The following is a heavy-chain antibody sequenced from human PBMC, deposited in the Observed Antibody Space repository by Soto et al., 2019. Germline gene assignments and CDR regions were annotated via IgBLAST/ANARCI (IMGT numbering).Heavy chain of an antibody. J-gene: IGHJ4*02. CDR3: ASHLTMTGTRGFDH. CDR1: SGSIFSSNW. V-gene: IGHV4-4*02. CDR2: TRNSGGA. D-gene: IGHD3-9*01. Sequence: QVQLQESGPGLVKPSGTLSLTCAVSSGSIFSSNWWSWVRQPPGKGLEWVGETRNSGGANYHPSLKGRVTISVDKSTNQFFLNLNSVTAADTAVYYCASHLTMTGTRGFDHWGLGTLVTVSS.